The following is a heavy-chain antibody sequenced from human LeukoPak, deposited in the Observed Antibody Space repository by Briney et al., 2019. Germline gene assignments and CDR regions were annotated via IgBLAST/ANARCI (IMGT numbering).Heavy chain of an antibody. D-gene: IGHD3-3*01. Sequence: PSETLSLTCTVSGGSISSYYWSWIRQPPGKGLEWIGYIYYSGSTNYNPSLKSRVTISVDTSKNQFSLKLSSVTAADTAVYYCASSFGVVITPHNYYYYGMDVWGQGTTVTVSS. V-gene: IGHV4-59*01. CDR2: IYYSGST. CDR1: GGSISSYY. CDR3: ASSFGVVITPHNYYYYGMDV. J-gene: IGHJ6*02.